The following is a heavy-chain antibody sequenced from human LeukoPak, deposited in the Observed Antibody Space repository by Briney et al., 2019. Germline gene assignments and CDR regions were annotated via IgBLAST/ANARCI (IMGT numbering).Heavy chain of an antibody. CDR3: ARIGYSSNSFDY. CDR2: IEEDGSKK. V-gene: IGHV3-7*04. D-gene: IGHD6-13*01. J-gene: IGHJ4*02. Sequence: GGSLRPSCAASGFTFSIYWMSWVRQAPGKGLEWVANIEEDGSKKYSVDSVKGRFTISRDNAKNSLYLQMNSLRAEDTAVYYCARIGYSSNSFDYWGLGTLVTVSS. CDR1: GFTFSIYW.